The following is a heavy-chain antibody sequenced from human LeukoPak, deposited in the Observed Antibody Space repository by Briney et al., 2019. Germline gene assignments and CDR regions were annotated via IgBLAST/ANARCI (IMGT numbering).Heavy chain of an antibody. V-gene: IGHV4-39*01. Sequence: SETLSLTCTVSGGSVSSSSYYWSWIRPPPGQGLGGIGSIYYNGITYYNPSLKSRVTISVDTSKNQFSLKLSSVTAADTAVYYCAGLGVMGATSGPDFDYWGQGTLVTVSS. CDR2: IYYNGIT. CDR3: AGLGVMGATSGPDFDY. CDR1: GGSVSSSSYY. D-gene: IGHD1-26*01. J-gene: IGHJ4*02.